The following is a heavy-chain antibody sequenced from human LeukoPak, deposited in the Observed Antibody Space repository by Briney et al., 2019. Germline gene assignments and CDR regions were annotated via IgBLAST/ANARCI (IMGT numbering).Heavy chain of an antibody. CDR2: IYYSGNT. Sequence: SETLSLTCTVSGDSISSYYWTWIRQPPGKGLEWIGYIYYSGNTNYNPSLKSRVTISVDTSKNQFSLKLSSVTAADTAVYYCARGHSYGYGWFDPWGQGTLVTVSS. V-gene: IGHV4-59*01. CDR1: GDSISSYY. CDR3: ARGHSYGYGWFDP. D-gene: IGHD5-18*01. J-gene: IGHJ5*02.